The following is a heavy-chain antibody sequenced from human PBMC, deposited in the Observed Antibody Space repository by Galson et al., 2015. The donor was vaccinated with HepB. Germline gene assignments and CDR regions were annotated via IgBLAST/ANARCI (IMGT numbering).Heavy chain of an antibody. Sequence: SLRLSCAASGFTFSSYSMNWVRQAPGKGLEWISYISSSSSTIYYADSVKGRFTISRDNAKNSLYLQMNGLRAEDTAVYYCARGAGAPRIWYLFDYWGQGTLVTVSS. V-gene: IGHV3-48*01. CDR1: GFTFSSYS. CDR2: ISSSSSTI. D-gene: IGHD6-13*01. CDR3: ARGAGAPRIWYLFDY. J-gene: IGHJ4*02.